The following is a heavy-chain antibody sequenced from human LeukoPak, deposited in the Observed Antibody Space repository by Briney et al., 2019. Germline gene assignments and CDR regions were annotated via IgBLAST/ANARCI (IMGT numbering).Heavy chain of an antibody. J-gene: IGHJ5*02. CDR3: AKDPKLEFWFDP. CDR1: GFTFSSYA. Sequence: GGSLRLSCAASGFTFSSYAMSWVRQAPGEGMEWVSAISGSGGSTYYADSVKGRFTISRDNSKNTLYLQMNSLRAEDTAVYYCAKDPKLEFWFDPWGQGTLATVSS. V-gene: IGHV3-23*01. CDR2: ISGSGGST. D-gene: IGHD3-10*01.